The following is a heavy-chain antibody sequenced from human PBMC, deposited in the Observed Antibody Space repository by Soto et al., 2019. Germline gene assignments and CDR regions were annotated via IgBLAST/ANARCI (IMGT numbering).Heavy chain of an antibody. J-gene: IGHJ4*02. V-gene: IGHV4-59*08. CDR2: IYYSGST. D-gene: IGHD3-22*01. Sequence: SETLSLTCTVSGGSTSSYYWSWIRQPPGKGLEWIGYIYYSGSTNYNPSLKSRVTISVDTSKNQFSLKLSSVTAADTAVYYCARPGDSSGYYPFDYWGQGTLVTVSS. CDR1: GGSTSSYY. CDR3: ARPGDSSGYYPFDY.